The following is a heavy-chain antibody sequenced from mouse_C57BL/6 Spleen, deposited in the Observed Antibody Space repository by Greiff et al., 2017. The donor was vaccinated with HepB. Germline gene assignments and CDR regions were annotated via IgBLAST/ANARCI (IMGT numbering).Heavy chain of an antibody. CDR1: GYTFTSYW. V-gene: IGHV1-50*01. CDR3: ACSDEMDY. Sequence: QVQLQQPGAELVKPGASVKLSCKASGYTFTSYWMQWVKQRPGQGLEWIGEIDPSDSYTNYNQKFKGKATLTEDTSSSTAYMKLSSVTSEDSAVYYCACSDEMDYWGQGTSVTVSS. J-gene: IGHJ4*01. CDR2: IDPSDSYT.